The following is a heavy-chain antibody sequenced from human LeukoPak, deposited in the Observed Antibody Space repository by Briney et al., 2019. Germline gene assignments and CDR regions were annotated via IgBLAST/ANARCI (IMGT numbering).Heavy chain of an antibody. Sequence: GGSLRLSCLASGFAFSNYAMSWVRQAPGMGLEWVSTISGSGDDTYYADSVKGRFTISRDNSKGTLYLQMSSLRAEDRAIYFCAKFIRDYDFWSGSYRAQWFDPWGQGTLVTVSS. D-gene: IGHD3-3*01. CDR3: AKFIRDYDFWSGSYRAQWFDP. CDR2: ISGSGDDT. CDR1: GFAFSNYA. J-gene: IGHJ5*02. V-gene: IGHV3-23*01.